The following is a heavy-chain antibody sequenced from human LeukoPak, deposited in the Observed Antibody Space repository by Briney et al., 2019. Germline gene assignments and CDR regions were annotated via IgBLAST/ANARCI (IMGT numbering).Heavy chain of an antibody. Sequence: APETLSLTCAVYGGSFSGYYWGWIRQPPGKGLEWIGSIYYSGSTYYNPSLKSRVTISVDTSKNQFSLKLSSVTAADTAVYYCARRRGNRFLEWPYYFDYWGQGTLVTVSS. CDR3: ARRRGNRFLEWPYYFDY. J-gene: IGHJ4*02. D-gene: IGHD3-3*01. CDR1: GGSFSGYY. V-gene: IGHV4-39*01. CDR2: IYYSGST.